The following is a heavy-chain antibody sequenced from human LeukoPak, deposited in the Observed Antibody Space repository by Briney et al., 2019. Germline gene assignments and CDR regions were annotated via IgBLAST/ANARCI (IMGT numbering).Heavy chain of an antibody. V-gene: IGHV4-34*01. CDR2: INHRGST. D-gene: IGHD2-21*02. J-gene: IGHJ4*02. Sequence: SETLSLTCAIYGGSFSGYYWSWIRQPPGKGLEWIGEINHRGSTNYNPSLKGRVTISVDTSRNSFSLELSSVTAADTAVYYCARVGYCGGDCYPFDYWGQGTLTTISS. CDR1: GGSFSGYY. CDR3: ARVGYCGGDCYPFDY.